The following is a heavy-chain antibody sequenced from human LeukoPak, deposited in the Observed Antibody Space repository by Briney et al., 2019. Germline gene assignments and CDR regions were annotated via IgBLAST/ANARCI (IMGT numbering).Heavy chain of an antibody. D-gene: IGHD3-22*01. CDR3: ARELTEPNYYDSSGYQNWFDP. CDR2: IIPIFGTA. J-gene: IGHJ5*02. CDR1: GGTFSSYA. Sequence: SVKLSCKASGGTFSSYAISWVRQAPGQGLEWMGGIIPIFGTANYAQKFQGRVTITADKSTSTAYMEMSSLRSEDTAVYYCARELTEPNYYDSSGYQNWFDPWGQGTLVTVSS. V-gene: IGHV1-69*06.